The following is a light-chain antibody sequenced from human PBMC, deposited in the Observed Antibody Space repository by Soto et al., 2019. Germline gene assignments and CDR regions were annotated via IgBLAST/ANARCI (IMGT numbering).Light chain of an antibody. CDR3: QQSYSTPP. Sequence: DIQITQSPSSLSASVGDRVTITCRASQRISSYLNWYQQKPGKAPKLLIYAASSLQSGVPSRFSGSGSGTDFTLTISSLQPEDFATYYCQQSYSTPPFGQGTKVEIK. CDR2: AAS. J-gene: IGKJ1*01. V-gene: IGKV1-39*01. CDR1: QRISSY.